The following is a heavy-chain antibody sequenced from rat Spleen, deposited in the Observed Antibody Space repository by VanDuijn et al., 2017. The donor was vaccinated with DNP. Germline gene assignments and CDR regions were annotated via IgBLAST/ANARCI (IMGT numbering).Heavy chain of an antibody. CDR3: ARGSGSYYWYFDF. J-gene: IGHJ1*01. CDR2: ISSSGST. V-gene: IGHV5-25*01. D-gene: IGHD5-1*01. CDR1: GFSFSDSY. Sequence: EVQLMESGGDLVQPGKSLKLSCAASGFSFSDSYMAWVRQVPGKGLEWVASISSSGSTYYPDSVKGRFIISRDNARNTLYLQMNSLRSEDTATYYCARGSGSYYWYFDFWGPGTMVTVSS.